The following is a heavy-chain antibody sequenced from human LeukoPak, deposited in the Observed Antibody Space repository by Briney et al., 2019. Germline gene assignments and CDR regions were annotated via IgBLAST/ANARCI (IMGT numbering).Heavy chain of an antibody. V-gene: IGHV3-21*01. CDR1: GFTFSSYS. CDR3: ASIDSLSRDSGWYYYYGMDV. Sequence: GGSLRLSCAASGFTFSSYSMNWVRQAPGKGLEWVSSISSSSSYIYYADSVKGRFTISRDNAKNSLYLQMNSLRAEDTAVYYCASIDSLSRDSGWYYYYGMDVWGQGTTVTVSS. D-gene: IGHD6-25*01. CDR2: ISSSSSYI. J-gene: IGHJ6*02.